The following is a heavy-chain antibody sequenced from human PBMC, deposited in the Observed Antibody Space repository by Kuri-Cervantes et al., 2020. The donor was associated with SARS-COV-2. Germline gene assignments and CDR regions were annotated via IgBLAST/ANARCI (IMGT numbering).Heavy chain of an antibody. V-gene: IGHV4-39*02. D-gene: IGHD6-13*01. CDR2: IYYSGNT. CDR3: GREGRTAAGTWSYYYYYYMDV. CDR1: GGSISSSSYF. Sequence: SETLSLTCTVSGGSISSSSYFWGWIRQPPGKGLEWIGSIYYSGNTYYNPSLKSRVTISVDTSKNQFSLKLNSVTAADTAVYYCGREGRTAAGTWSYYYYYYMDVWGKGTTVTVSS. J-gene: IGHJ6*03.